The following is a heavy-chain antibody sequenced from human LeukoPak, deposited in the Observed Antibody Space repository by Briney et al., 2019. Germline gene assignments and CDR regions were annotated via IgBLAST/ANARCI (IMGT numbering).Heavy chain of an antibody. J-gene: IGHJ6*03. CDR3: ARETKYQLLLRVSFYMDV. CDR1: GFTFSGYS. D-gene: IGHD2-2*01. V-gene: IGHV3-48*04. Sequence: PGRSLRPSCAASGFTFSGYSMNWVRQAPGKGLEWVSYISSGSSAIYYADSVRGRFTISRDNAKNSLYLQMNSLRAEDTAVYYCARETKYQLLLRVSFYMDVWGKGTTVTVSS. CDR2: ISSGSSAI.